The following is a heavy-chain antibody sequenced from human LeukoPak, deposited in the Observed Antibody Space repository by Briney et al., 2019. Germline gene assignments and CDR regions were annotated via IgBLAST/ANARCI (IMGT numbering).Heavy chain of an antibody. CDR1: GFTFSDYY. J-gene: IGHJ5*02. V-gene: IGHV3-11*01. CDR3: ARLRRITGTTWFDP. D-gene: IGHD1-7*01. Sequence: GGSLRLSCAASGFTFSDYYMSWIRQAPGKGLEWVSYISSSGSTIYYAYSVKGRFTISRDNDKNSLYLQMNSLRAEHTAVYYCARLRRITGTTWFDPWGQGTLVTVSS. CDR2: ISSSGSTI.